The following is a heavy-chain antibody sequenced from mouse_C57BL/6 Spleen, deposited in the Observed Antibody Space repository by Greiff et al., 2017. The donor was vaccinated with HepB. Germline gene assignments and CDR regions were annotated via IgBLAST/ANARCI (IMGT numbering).Heavy chain of an antibody. D-gene: IGHD2-2*01. J-gene: IGHJ1*03. CDR1: GYTFTSYW. Sequence: VQLQQPGAELVKPGASVKLSCKASGYTFTSYWMQWVKQRPGQGLEWIGEIDPSDSYTNYNQKFKGKATLTVDTSSSTAYMQLSSLTSEDSAVYYCARSGGYERRYFDVWGTGTTVTVSS. CDR3: ARSGGYERRYFDV. CDR2: IDPSDSYT. V-gene: IGHV1-50*01.